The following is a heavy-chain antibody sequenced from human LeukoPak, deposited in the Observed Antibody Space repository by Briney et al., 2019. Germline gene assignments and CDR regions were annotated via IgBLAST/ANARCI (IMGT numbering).Heavy chain of an antibody. Sequence: GGSLRLSCTASVYTFRHYWMLWVRQAPGKGLVWVSRINIDGSSANYADSVKGRFTISRDNAKNTLYLQMHRLTAEDPAVFYCSREGGSSSTWFDPWGQGTLVTVSS. CDR1: VYTFRHYW. CDR3: SREGGSSSTWFDP. D-gene: IGHD6-6*01. J-gene: IGHJ5*02. CDR2: INIDGSSA. V-gene: IGHV3-74*01.